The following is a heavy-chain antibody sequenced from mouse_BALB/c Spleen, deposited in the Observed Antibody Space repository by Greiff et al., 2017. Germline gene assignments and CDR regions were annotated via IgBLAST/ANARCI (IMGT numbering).Heavy chain of an antibody. Sequence: EVQPVESGGGLVQPGGSRKLSCAASGFTFSSFGMHWVRQAPEKGLEWVAYISSGSSTIYYADTVKGRFTISRDNPKNTLFLQMTSLRSEDTAMYYCARSGYWGQGTTLTVSS. CDR1: GFTFSSFG. CDR3: ARSGY. V-gene: IGHV5-17*02. CDR2: ISSGSSTI. J-gene: IGHJ2*01.